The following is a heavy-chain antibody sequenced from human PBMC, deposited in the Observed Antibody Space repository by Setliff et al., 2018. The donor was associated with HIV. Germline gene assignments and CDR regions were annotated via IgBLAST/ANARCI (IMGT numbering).Heavy chain of an antibody. CDR1: GGSFNGYS. V-gene: IGHV4-34*01. CDR3: AQLGMVDDFDY. D-gene: IGHD1-1*01. J-gene: IGHJ4*02. CDR2: INHRGST. Sequence: SETLSLTCAVYGGSFNGYSWTWIRQSPGKGLEWIGEINHRGSTKYNPSLRSRVTISVDTSKNHFSLKLRSVTAADTAVYYCAQLGMVDDFDYWGQGTLVTVSS.